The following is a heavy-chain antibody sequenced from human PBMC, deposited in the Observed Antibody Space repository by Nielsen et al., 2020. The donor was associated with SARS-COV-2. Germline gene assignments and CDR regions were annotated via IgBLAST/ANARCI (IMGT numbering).Heavy chain of an antibody. D-gene: IGHD2-2*01. CDR3: ARAPDIVLVPTAIPI. Sequence: SETLSLTCTVSGGSISSGGYYWTWIRQPAGKGLEWIGRVFATGNTNYNPSLKSRITISVDTAKNQFSLKLRLVTAADTAVYYCARAPDIVLVPTAIPIWGQGTMVPVSS. V-gene: IGHV4-61*02. CDR1: GGSISSGGYY. J-gene: IGHJ3*02. CDR2: VFATGNT.